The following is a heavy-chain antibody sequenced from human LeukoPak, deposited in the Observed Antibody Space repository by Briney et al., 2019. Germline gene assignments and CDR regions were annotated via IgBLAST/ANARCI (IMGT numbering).Heavy chain of an antibody. V-gene: IGHV3-30*02. CDR2: IRFDGSNE. J-gene: IGHJ4*02. D-gene: IGHD1/OR15-1a*01. CDR1: GFTFSSYS. Sequence: GGSLRLSCAASGFTFSSYSMNWVRQAPGKGLEWVTFIRFDGSNEYYADSVKGRFTISRDNYMNTLYLQMNSLRAEDTAVYYCAKDLGTAPAFDYWGQGTLVTVSS. CDR3: AKDLGTAPAFDY.